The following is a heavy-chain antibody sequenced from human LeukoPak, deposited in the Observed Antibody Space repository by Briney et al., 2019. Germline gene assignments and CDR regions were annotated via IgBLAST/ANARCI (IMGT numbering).Heavy chain of an antibody. CDR2: IKEDGSGK. D-gene: IGHD3-22*01. CDR3: ARDVASSTYHFDSSGLLDY. Sequence: GGSLRLSCVASEFTFSSYGMHWVRQAPGKGLEWVANIKEDGSGKYYVDSVKGRLTISRDNAKNSLYLQMDSLRGEDTAVYYCARDVASSTYHFDSSGLLDYWGQGTLVTVSS. V-gene: IGHV3-7*01. J-gene: IGHJ4*02. CDR1: EFTFSSYG.